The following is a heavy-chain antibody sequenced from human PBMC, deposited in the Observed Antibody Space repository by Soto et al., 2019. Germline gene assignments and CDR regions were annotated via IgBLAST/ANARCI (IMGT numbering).Heavy chain of an antibody. J-gene: IGHJ6*02. D-gene: IGHD6-13*01. CDR1: GGSISSSSYY. V-gene: IGHV4-39*01. Sequence: SETLSLTCTVSGGSISSSSYYWGWIRQPPGKGLEWIGSIYYSGSTYYNPSLKSRVTISVDTSKNQFSLKLSSVTAADTAVYYCARLGAFYSSSWNYCYYGMDVWGQGTTVTVSS. CDR2: IYYSGST. CDR3: ARLGAFYSSSWNYCYYGMDV.